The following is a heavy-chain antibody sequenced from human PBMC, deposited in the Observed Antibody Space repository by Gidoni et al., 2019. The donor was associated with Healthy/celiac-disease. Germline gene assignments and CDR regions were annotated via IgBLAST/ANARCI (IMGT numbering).Heavy chain of an antibody. J-gene: IGHJ4*02. CDR2: INAGNGNT. D-gene: IGHD3-3*01. Sequence: QVQLVQSGAEVKKPGASVKVSCKASGYTFTSYAMHWVRQAPGQRLEWMGWINAGNGNTKYSQKFQGRVTITRDTSASTAYMELSSLRSEDTAVYYCARSRNTIFGVVYDYWGQGTLVTVSS. CDR1: GYTFTSYA. CDR3: ARSRNTIFGVVYDY. V-gene: IGHV1-3*01.